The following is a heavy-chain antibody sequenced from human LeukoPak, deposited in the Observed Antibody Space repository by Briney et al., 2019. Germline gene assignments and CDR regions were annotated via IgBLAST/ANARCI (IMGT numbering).Heavy chain of an antibody. CDR2: ISGSGGST. CDR3: AKPPAYYYDSSGYYFDY. D-gene: IGHD3-22*01. Sequence: PGGSLRLSCAASGFTFSSYAMSWVRQAPGKGLEWVSAISGSGGSTYYVDSVKGRFTISRDNSKNTLYLQMNSLRAEDTAVYYCAKPPAYYYDSSGYYFDYWGQGTLVTVSS. CDR1: GFTFSSYA. J-gene: IGHJ4*02. V-gene: IGHV3-23*01.